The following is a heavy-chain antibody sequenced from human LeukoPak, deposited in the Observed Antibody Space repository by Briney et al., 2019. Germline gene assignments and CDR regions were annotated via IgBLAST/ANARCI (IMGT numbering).Heavy chain of an antibody. J-gene: IGHJ4*02. CDR3: ARTMDTAMVTALDY. V-gene: IGHV3-21*01. CDR1: GFTFSSYS. CDR2: ISSSSSYI. D-gene: IGHD5-18*01. Sequence: PGGSLRLSCAASGFTFSSYSMNWVRQAPGKGLEWVSSISSSSSYIYYADSVKGRFTISRDNAKNSLYLQMNSLRAEDTAVYYCARTMDTAMVTALDYWGQGTLVTVSS.